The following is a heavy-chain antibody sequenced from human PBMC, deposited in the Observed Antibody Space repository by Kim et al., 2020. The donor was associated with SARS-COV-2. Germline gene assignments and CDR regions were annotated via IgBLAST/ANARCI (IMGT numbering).Heavy chain of an antibody. J-gene: IGHJ3*02. V-gene: IGHV1-8*01. Sequence: AQKFQGRVTMTRTTSISTAYMELSSLRSEDTAVYYCARAGVVGATDAFDIWGQGTMVTVSS. CDR3: ARAGVVGATDAFDI. D-gene: IGHD1-26*01.